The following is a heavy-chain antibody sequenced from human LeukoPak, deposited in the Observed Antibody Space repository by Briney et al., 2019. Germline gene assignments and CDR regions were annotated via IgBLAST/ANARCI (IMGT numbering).Heavy chain of an antibody. CDR3: SRSPTPYSSGRYYYYYGMDV. Sequence: ASVTLSLTSSGSTFTVSCLHWVRLRQGQGLGRVGWVNTNSGGSNYAQKFQGWVTMTRDTSISTAYMELSRLRFDDTAVYYCSRSPTPYSSGRYYYYYGMDVWGQGTTVTVSS. J-gene: IGHJ6*02. D-gene: IGHD6-19*01. CDR1: GSTFTVSC. V-gene: IGHV1-2*04. CDR2: VNTNSGGS.